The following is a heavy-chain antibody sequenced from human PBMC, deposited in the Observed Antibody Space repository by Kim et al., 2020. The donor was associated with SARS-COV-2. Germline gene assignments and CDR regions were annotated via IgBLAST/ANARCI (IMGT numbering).Heavy chain of an antibody. D-gene: IGHD3-3*01. J-gene: IGHJ4*02. V-gene: IGHV3-7*01. CDR2: K. Sequence: KYYVDSVKGRFTITRDNAKNSLYLQMNSLRAEDTALYYCARDVPGFWSGYDWGQGTLVTVSS. CDR3: ARDVPGFWSGYD.